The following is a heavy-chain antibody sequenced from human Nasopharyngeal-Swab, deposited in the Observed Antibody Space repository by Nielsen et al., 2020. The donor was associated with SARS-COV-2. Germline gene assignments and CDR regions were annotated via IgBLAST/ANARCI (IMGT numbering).Heavy chain of an antibody. D-gene: IGHD6-19*01. CDR3: ARHVGSGWYGVDY. CDR2: ISSSSSYI. V-gene: IGHV3-21*04. J-gene: IGHJ4*02. CDR1: GFTFSSYS. Sequence: GGSLRLSCAASGFTFSSYSMNWVRQAPGKGLEWVSSISSSSSYIYYADSVKGRFTISRDNAKNSLYLQMNSLRAEDTAMYYCARHVGSGWYGVDYWGQGTLVTVSS.